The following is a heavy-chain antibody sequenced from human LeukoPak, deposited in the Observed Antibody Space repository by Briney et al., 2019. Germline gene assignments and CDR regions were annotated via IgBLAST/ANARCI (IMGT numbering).Heavy chain of an antibody. V-gene: IGHV1-2*02. CDR1: GYTFTGYY. J-gene: IGHJ3*02. CDR2: INPNSGGT. Sequence: GASVKVSCKASGYTFTGYYMHWVRQAPGQGLEWMGWINPNSGGTNYAQKFQGRVTMIRDTSISTAYMELSRLRSDDTAVYYCARPRYNWNDVYAFDIWGQGTMVTVSS. D-gene: IGHD1-20*01. CDR3: ARPRYNWNDVYAFDI.